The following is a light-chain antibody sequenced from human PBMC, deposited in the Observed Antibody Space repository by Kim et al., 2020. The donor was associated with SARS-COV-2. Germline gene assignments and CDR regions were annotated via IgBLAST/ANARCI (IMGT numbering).Light chain of an antibody. Sequence: RATLSCGASQSVDSNSLAWYQQSPGLAPRLLIYDASTRATGVPDRFSGSGSGTDFTLTISRLEPEDFAMYYCQQYGRSRTFGQGTKVDIK. J-gene: IGKJ1*01. CDR2: DAS. CDR3: QQYGRSRT. CDR1: QSVDSNS. V-gene: IGKV3D-20*01.